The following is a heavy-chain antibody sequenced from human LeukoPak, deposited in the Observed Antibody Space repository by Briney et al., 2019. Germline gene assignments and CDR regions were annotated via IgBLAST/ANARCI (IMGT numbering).Heavy chain of an antibody. J-gene: IGHJ6*02. V-gene: IGHV3-21*01. CDR2: ISSSSSYI. CDR1: GFTFSSYS. CDR3: AREGYDFWSGYYFPYYYYGMDV. Sequence: GGSLRLSCAASGFTFSSYSMNWVRQAPGKGLEWVSSISSSSSYIYYADSVKGRFTISRDNAKNSLYLQMNSLRAEDTAVYYCAREGYDFWSGYYFPYYYYGMDVWGQGTTVTVSS. D-gene: IGHD3-3*01.